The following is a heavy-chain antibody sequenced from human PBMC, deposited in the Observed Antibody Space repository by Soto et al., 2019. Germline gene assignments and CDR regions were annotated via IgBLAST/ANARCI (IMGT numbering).Heavy chain of an antibody. J-gene: IGHJ4*02. Sequence: QVQLLQSGAEVKKPGASVRVSCKASGYSFTRFGISWVRQAPGQGLEWVGRISTYSGNTKYAQKLEGRVRVSTATSTSQAHMQLRSLRSDDTAVYYCAREPHYSTSPPVFDYWGQGTLLNVSS. CDR2: ISTYSGNT. CDR3: AREPHYSTSPPVFDY. D-gene: IGHD6-6*01. V-gene: IGHV1-18*01. CDR1: GYSFTRFG.